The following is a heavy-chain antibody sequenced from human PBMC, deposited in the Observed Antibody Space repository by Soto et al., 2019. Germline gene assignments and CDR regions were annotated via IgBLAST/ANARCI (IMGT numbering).Heavy chain of an antibody. CDR1: GDSVSSNSAT. CDR3: ARLTCNNSFDF. V-gene: IGHV6-1*01. J-gene: IGHJ5*01. CDR2: TYYRSRWFN. Sequence: PSQTLSLTCVISGDSVSSNSATWEWIRQSQSRSLEWLGRTYYRSRWFNDYAGSVEGRITINPDTSNNQFALQWTCLSRDETTVNYCARLTCNNSFDFWSQGTRLTVFS.